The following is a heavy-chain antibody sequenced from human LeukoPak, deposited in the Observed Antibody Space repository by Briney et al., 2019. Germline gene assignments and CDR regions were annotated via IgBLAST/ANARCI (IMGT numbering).Heavy chain of an antibody. CDR1: GFPLSSYS. CDR3: STAKFDN. Sequence: PGGSLRLACAAAGFPLSSYSINWVRQAPGKGLEWVSYINIDSITVNYADSVKGRFTISRDNAKNSLYLQMNSPRAEDTAVYYCSTAKFDNWGQGTLVTVSS. CDR2: INIDSITV. J-gene: IGHJ5*02. V-gene: IGHV3-48*01.